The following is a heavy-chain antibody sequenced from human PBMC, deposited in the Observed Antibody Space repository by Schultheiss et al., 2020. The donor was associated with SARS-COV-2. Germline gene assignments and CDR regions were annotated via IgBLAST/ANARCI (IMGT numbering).Heavy chain of an antibody. CDR2: IIPIFGTA. J-gene: IGHJ6*02. V-gene: IGHV1-69*06. CDR1: GYTFTSYY. Sequence: SVKVSCKASGYTFTSYYMHWVRQAPGKGLEWMGGIIPIFGTANYAQKFQGRVTITADKSTSTAYMELSSLRSDDTAVYYCARAGGYYYFYCAMDVWGQGTTVTVSS. CDR3: ARAGGYYYFYCAMDV.